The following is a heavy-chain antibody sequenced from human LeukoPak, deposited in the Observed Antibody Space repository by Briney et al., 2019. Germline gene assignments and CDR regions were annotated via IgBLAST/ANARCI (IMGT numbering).Heavy chain of an antibody. V-gene: IGHV3-53*01. J-gene: IGHJ6*02. CDR2: IYSGGST. CDR3: ARVASTSPYFYGMDV. CDR1: AFSVSSNY. Sequence: GGSLRLSCAASAFSVSSNYMSWVRQAPGKGLEWVSVIYSGGSTYYADSVRGRFTISRDKSKNTVYLQMNSLSAEDTAIYYCARVASTSPYFYGMDVWGQGTTVTVSS.